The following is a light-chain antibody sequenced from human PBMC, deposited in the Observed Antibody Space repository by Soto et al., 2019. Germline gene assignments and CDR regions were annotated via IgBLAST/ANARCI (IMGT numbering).Light chain of an antibody. CDR2: DNI. Sequence: QSVLTQPPSASGTPGQRVTISCSGTISNIGNNAVNWYQQFPGTAPKLLIYDNIQRPSGVPDRFSGSKSGTSASLAISGLQSEDEADYYCAAWGDNLNGWVFGGGTKLTVL. V-gene: IGLV1-44*01. J-gene: IGLJ3*02. CDR1: ISNIGNNA. CDR3: AAWGDNLNGWV.